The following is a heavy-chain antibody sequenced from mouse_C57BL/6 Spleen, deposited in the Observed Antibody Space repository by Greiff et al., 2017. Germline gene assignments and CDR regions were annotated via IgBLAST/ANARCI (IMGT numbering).Heavy chain of an antibody. CDR1: GYSITSGYY. Sequence: VQLKESGPGLVKPSQSLSLTCSVTGYSITSGYYWNWIRQFPGYKLEWMGYISYDGSNNYNPSLKNRISITRDTSKNQFFLKLNSVTTEDTATYYCARIYYYGSSYDAMDYWGQGTSVTVSS. CDR3: ARIYYYGSSYDAMDY. D-gene: IGHD1-1*01. V-gene: IGHV3-6*01. CDR2: ISYDGSN. J-gene: IGHJ4*01.